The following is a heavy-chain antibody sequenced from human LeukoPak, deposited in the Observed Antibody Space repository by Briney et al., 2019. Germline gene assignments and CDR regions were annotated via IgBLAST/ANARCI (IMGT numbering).Heavy chain of an antibody. V-gene: IGHV4-59*08. D-gene: IGHD4-11*01. J-gene: IGHJ4*02. CDR1: GASINSYY. CDR3: ARGMTTVTH. CDR2: IYYSGIT. Sequence: SETLSLTCTVSGASINSYYWSWIRQPPGKGLEWLGYIYYSGITNYNPSPKSRVTISVDTSRNQFSLKLSSVTAADTAVYYCARGMTTVTHWGQGTLVTVSS.